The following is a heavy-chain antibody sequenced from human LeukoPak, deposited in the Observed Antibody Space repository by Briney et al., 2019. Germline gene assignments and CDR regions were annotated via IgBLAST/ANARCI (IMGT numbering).Heavy chain of an antibody. J-gene: IGHJ4*02. CDR1: GGSISSGGYS. CDR2: IYYSGST. CDR3: ARHEYYYDSSGYSLLGDY. D-gene: IGHD3-22*01. V-gene: IGHV4-30-2*03. Sequence: SETLSLTCAVSGGSISSGGYSWSWIRQPPGKGLEWIGYIYYSGSTYYNPSLKSRVTISVDTSKNQFSLKLSSVTAADTAVYYCARHEYYYDSSGYSLLGDYWGQGTLVTVSS.